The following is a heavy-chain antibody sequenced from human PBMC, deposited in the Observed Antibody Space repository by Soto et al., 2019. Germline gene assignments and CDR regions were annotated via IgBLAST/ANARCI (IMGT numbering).Heavy chain of an antibody. CDR1: GGTFSSYA. V-gene: IGHV1-69*01. CDR2: IIPIFGTA. CDR3: ARGPDYYDSSGHWYFDL. J-gene: IGHJ2*01. D-gene: IGHD3-22*01. Sequence: QVQLVQSGAEVKKPGSSVKVSCTASGGTFSSYAISWVRQAPGQGLEWMGGIIPIFGTANYAQKFQGRVTITADESTSTAYMELSSLRSEDTAVYYCARGPDYYDSSGHWYFDLWGRGTLVTVSS.